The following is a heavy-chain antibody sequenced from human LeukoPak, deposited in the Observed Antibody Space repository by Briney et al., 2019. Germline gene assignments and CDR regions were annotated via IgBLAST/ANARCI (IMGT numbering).Heavy chain of an antibody. CDR1: GFTFSSYW. CDR2: IKQDGSEK. D-gene: IGHD3-22*01. J-gene: IGHJ6*02. Sequence: GGSLRLSCAASGFTFSSYWMSWVRQAPGKGLEWVANIKQDGSEKYYVDSVKGRFTISRDNAKNSLYLQMNSLRAEDTAVYYCARDADSSGYYGGYYYYYGMDVWDQGTTVTVSS. V-gene: IGHV3-7*01. CDR3: ARDADSSGYYGGYYYYYGMDV.